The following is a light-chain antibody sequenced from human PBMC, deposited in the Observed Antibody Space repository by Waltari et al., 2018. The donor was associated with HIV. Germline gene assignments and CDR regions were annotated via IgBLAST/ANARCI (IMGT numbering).Light chain of an antibody. CDR3: QQFNSFPPLT. CDR2: DAS. Sequence: AIQLTQSRSSLSASVGDRVTITCRASQGIRSALAWYQQKPGKPPKLLIYDASSLESGVPSRFSGRGSGTDFTLTISSLQPEDFATYYCQQFNSFPPLTFGGGTKVEI. CDR1: QGIRSA. V-gene: IGKV1-13*02. J-gene: IGKJ4*01.